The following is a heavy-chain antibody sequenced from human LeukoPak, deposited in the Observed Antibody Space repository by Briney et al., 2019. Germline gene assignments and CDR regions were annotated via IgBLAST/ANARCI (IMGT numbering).Heavy chain of an antibody. V-gene: IGHV4-34*01. CDR2: INHSGST. Sequence: SETLSLTCAVYGGSFSGYYWSWIRQSPGKGLEWIGEINHSGSTNYNPSLKSRVTISVDTSKNQFSLKLSSVTAADTAVYYCATALRFRSYFDYWGQGTLVTVSS. J-gene: IGHJ4*02. CDR3: ATALRFRSYFDY. CDR1: GGSFSGYY. D-gene: IGHD5-12*01.